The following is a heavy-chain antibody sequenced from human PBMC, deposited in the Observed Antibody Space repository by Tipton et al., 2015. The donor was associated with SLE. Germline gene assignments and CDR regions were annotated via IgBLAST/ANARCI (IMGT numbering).Heavy chain of an antibody. J-gene: IGHJ4*02. CDR2: IKQDGSDK. CDR3: ARKGCSGDNCYSDY. Sequence: SLRLSCVASGFTFSSYWMSWVRQSPGKGLEWVANIKQDGSDKYYVDSVKGRFTISRDNAKNSLYLQMSSLRAEDTAVYFCARKGCSGDNCYSDYWGQGTLVTVPS. CDR1: GFTFSSYW. V-gene: IGHV3-7*01. D-gene: IGHD2-15*01.